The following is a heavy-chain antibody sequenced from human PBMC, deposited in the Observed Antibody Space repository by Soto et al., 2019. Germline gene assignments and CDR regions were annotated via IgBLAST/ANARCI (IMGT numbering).Heavy chain of an antibody. D-gene: IGHD3-10*01. CDR3: ARGRLSSITMVRGVIQSYYYMDV. CDR2: IYYSGST. J-gene: IGHJ6*03. V-gene: IGHV4-59*12. Sequence: SETLSLTCTVSGCSLSSYYWSWIRQPPGKGLEWIGDIYYSGSTNYNPSLKSRVTISVDTSKNQFSLKLSSVTAADTAVYYCARGRLSSITMVRGVIQSYYYMDVWGKGTTVTVSS. CDR1: GCSLSSYY.